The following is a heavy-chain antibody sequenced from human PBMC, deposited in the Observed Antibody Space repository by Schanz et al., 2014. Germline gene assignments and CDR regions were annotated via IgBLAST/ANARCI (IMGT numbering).Heavy chain of an antibody. CDR3: ARDRRFFDRDDLYDVDS. Sequence: QVQLVQSGAEVKKPGASVKVSCKASGYTFTSYGISWVRQAPGQGLEWMGWISVYNHNKEYDQKFQGRVTMTTDTSTSTAYMALTDLRSDDTAVYYCARDRRFFDRDDLYDVDSWGQGTLVTVSS. J-gene: IGHJ4*02. CDR2: ISVYNHNK. CDR1: GYTFTSYG. V-gene: IGHV1-18*01. D-gene: IGHD3-3*01.